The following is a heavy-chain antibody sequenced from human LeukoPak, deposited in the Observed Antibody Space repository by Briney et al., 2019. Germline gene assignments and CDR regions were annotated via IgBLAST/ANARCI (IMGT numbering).Heavy chain of an antibody. CDR3: ARVRNYYDSSGYYDY. D-gene: IGHD3-22*01. V-gene: IGHV1-2*04. J-gene: IGHJ4*02. Sequence: SVKVSCKASGYTFTGYYMHWVRQAPGQGLEWMGWINPNSGGTNYAQKFQGWVTMTRDTSISTAYMELSRLRSDDTAVYYCARVRNYYDSSGYYDYWGQGTLVTVSS. CDR2: INPNSGGT. CDR1: GYTFTGYY.